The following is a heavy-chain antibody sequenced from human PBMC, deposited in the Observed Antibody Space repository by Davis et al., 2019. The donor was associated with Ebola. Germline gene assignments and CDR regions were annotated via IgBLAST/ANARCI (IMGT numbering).Heavy chain of an antibody. Sequence: MPSETLSLTCTVSGGSITSHYLNWIRQTPGKGLEWIGYIYSSGTTNYNPSLKSRVTMSLDTSKNQFSLKLSSVTATDTAVYYCARDLGTGIQLWLLRTNWFDPWGQGTLVTVSS. CDR3: ARDLGTGIQLWLLRTNWFDP. V-gene: IGHV4-59*11. D-gene: IGHD5-18*01. CDR2: IYSSGTT. J-gene: IGHJ5*02. CDR1: GGSITSHY.